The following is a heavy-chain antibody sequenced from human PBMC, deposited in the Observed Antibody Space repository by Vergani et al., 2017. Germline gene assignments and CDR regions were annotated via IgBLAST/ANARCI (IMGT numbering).Heavy chain of an antibody. Sequence: QVQLQQWGGGLLKPSETLSLTCVVTGGSFTSYHWTWIRQSPGEGLEWVGDIDHTGRPDYSPSLKSRLTMSVDKSLNQFSLTLNSVTATDTAIYFCARVNTETNGHLYYYYYMDVWGQGTAVTVS. V-gene: IGHV4-34*01. CDR2: IDHTGRP. CDR1: GGSFTSYH. CDR3: ARVNTETNGHLYYYYYMDV. D-gene: IGHD4-11*01. J-gene: IGHJ6*03.